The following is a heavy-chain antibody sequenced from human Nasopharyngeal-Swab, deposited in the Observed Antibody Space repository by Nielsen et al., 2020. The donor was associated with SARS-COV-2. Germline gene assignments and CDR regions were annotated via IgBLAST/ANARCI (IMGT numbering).Heavy chain of an antibody. CDR1: GFTLSNYG. V-gene: IGHV3-48*04. Sequence: GGSLRLPCAASGFTLSNYGMNWVRQAPGKGLEWVSYISSRSSTMYYADSVKGRFTISRDNVKNSLYLQMNSLRAADTAVYYCARGSYHYDSSGYVDYWGQGTLVTVSS. CDR3: ARGSYHYDSSGYVDY. D-gene: IGHD3-22*01. J-gene: IGHJ4*02. CDR2: ISSRSSTM.